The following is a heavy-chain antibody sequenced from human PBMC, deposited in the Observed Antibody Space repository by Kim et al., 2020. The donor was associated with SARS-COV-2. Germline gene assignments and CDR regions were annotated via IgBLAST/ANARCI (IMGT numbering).Heavy chain of an antibody. J-gene: IGHJ5*02. CDR2: IYYSGST. CDR1: GGSISSSSYY. V-gene: IGHV4-39*01. Sequence: SETLSLTCTVSGGSISSSSYYWGWIRQPPAKGLEWIGSIYYSGSTYYNPSLKSRVTISVDTSKNQFSLKLSSVTAADTAVYYCARHSLRFLEWANWFDPWGQGTLVTVSS. CDR3: ARHSLRFLEWANWFDP. D-gene: IGHD3-3*01.